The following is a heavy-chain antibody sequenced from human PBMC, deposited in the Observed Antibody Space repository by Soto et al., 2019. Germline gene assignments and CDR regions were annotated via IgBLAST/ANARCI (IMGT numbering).Heavy chain of an antibody. D-gene: IGHD2-2*01. CDR2: IYYSGST. Sequence: QVQLQESGPGLVKPSQTLSLTCTVSGGSISSGDYYWSWIRQPPGKGLEWIGYIYYSGSTYYNPSSKSRVNISVDTSKYQFSLRLSSVTAADTAVYYCARTTSEVASCISTSCQYYFDYWGQGTLVTVSS. J-gene: IGHJ4*02. CDR1: GGSISSGDYY. CDR3: ARTTSEVASCISTSCQYYFDY. V-gene: IGHV4-30-4*01.